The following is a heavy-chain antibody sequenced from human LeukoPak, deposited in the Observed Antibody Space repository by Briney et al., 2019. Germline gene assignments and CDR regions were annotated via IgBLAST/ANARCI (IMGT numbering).Heavy chain of an antibody. D-gene: IGHD1-7*01. CDR2: ISAYNGNT. J-gene: IGHJ4*02. CDR1: GYTFTSYG. CDR3: ARVRNRNYVIDY. Sequence: ASVKVSCKASGYTFTSYGISWVRQAPGQGLEWMGWISAYNGNTNYAQKLQGRVTMTTDTSTSTAYMELSSLRSEDTAVYYCARVRNRNYVIDYWGQGTLVTVSS. V-gene: IGHV1-18*01.